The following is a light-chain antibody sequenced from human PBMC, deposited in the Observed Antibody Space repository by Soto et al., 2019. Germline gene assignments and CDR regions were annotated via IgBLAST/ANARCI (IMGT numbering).Light chain of an antibody. CDR1: QSMSGW. V-gene: IGKV1-5*01. J-gene: IGKJ1*01. CDR2: DAS. Sequence: DIQMTQSPSTLSASVGDRVTITCRAGQSMSGWLAWYQQKPGKAPKLLIYDASNLQSGVPSRFSGSGSGTEFTLTISSLQPDDVATYYCQQYNSYSWTFGQGTKVDIK. CDR3: QQYNSYSWT.